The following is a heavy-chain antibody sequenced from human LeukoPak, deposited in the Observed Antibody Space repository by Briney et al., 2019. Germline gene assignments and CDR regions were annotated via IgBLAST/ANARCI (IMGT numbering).Heavy chain of an antibody. V-gene: IGHV4-61*01. J-gene: IGHJ4*02. CDR2: INYSGNT. D-gene: IGHD2-21*02. CDR1: GGSISSGSYY. CDR3: AREGRQDCVYFDC. Sequence: SQTLSLTCTVSGGSISSGSYYWSWIRQPPGKGLEWMGYINYSGNTNYNPSLKSRVTISVDTSKNQFSLRLTSVTAADTAVYYCAREGRQDCVYFDCWGQGTLVTVSS.